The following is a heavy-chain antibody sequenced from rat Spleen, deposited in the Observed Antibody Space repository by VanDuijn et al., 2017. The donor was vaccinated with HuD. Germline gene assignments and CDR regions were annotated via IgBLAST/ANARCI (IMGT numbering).Heavy chain of an antibody. V-gene: IGHV3-4*01. Sequence: EIQLQESGPGLVKPSQSLSLTCSVTGYTITSGYDWSWIRKFPGNKLEWMGYISYSGSTNYNPSLKSRISITRDTSKNQFFLQLNSVTTEDTATYYCASLYNNYFDYWGQGVMVTVSS. CDR3: ASLYNNYFDY. CDR2: ISYSGST. D-gene: IGHD1-10*01. J-gene: IGHJ2*01. CDR1: GYTITSGY.